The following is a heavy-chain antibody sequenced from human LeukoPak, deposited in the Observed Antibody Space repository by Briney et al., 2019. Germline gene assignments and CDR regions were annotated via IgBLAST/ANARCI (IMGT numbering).Heavy chain of an antibody. V-gene: IGHV1-3*01. J-gene: IGHJ6*03. CDR3: ARGKLGYYYYHMDA. CDR2: INAGNGNT. Sequence: ASVKVSCKASGYTFTSYVMHWVRQAPGQRLEWMGWINAGNGNTKYSQKFQGRVTITRDTSASTAYMELSSLRSEDTAVYYCARGKLGYYYYHMDAWGKGTTVTVSS. D-gene: IGHD3-3*02. CDR1: GYTFTSYV.